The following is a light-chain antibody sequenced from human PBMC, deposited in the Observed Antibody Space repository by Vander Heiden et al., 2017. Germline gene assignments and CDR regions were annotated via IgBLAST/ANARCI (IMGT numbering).Light chain of an antibody. J-gene: IGKJ2*01. CDR2: KAS. V-gene: IGKV1-5*03. Sequence: DIQMTQSPSTLSASVGDRVTITCRASQSISSWLAWYQQKPGKAPKLLIYKASSLESEVPSRFSGSGSGTEFALTISSLQPDDFATYYCQQYKSYSPEYTFGQGTKLEIK. CDR1: QSISSW. CDR3: QQYKSYSPEYT.